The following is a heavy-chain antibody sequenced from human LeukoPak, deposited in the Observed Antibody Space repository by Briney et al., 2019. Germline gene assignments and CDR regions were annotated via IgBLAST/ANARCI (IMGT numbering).Heavy chain of an antibody. Sequence: GGSLRLSCAASGFTFSSYWMHWVREAPGKGLVWVSRINTDGSSTSYADSVKGRFTISRDNAKNRLYVQMNSLRAEDTAVYYCATGSGLWSPDYWGQGTLVTVSS. CDR2: INTDGSST. J-gene: IGHJ4*02. V-gene: IGHV3-74*01. D-gene: IGHD5-18*01. CDR3: ATGSGLWSPDY. CDR1: GFTFSSYW.